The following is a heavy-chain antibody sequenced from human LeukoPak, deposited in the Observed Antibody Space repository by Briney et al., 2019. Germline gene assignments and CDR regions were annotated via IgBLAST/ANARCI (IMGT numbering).Heavy chain of an antibody. J-gene: IGHJ6*02. CDR3: TRGPIHLWLYYGMDV. CDR2: ITDNGDNT. Sequence: GGSLRLSCAASGFTFSSYAMHWVRQAPGKGLEYVSAITDNGDNTYYADSVSGRFTISRDDSKSVAYLQMNSLKTEDTAVYYCTRGPIHLWLYYGMDVWGQGTTVTVSS. V-gene: IGHV3-64*02. D-gene: IGHD5-18*01. CDR1: GFTFSSYA.